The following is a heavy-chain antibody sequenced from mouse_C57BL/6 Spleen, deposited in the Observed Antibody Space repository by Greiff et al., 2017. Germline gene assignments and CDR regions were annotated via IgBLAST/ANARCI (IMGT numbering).Heavy chain of an antibody. CDR3: ATYSNYDWFAY. CDR2: ISDGGSYT. Sequence: EVKLVESGGGLVKPGGSLKLSCAASGFTFSSYAMSWVRQTPEKRLEWVATISDGGSYTYYPDNVKGRFTISRDNAKNNLYLQMSHLKSEDTAMYYCATYSNYDWFAYWGQGTLVTVSA. CDR1: GFTFSSYA. V-gene: IGHV5-4*03. D-gene: IGHD2-5*01. J-gene: IGHJ3*01.